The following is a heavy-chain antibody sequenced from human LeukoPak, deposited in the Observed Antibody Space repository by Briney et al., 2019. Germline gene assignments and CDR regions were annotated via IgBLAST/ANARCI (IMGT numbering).Heavy chain of an antibody. J-gene: IGHJ4*02. D-gene: IGHD3-10*01. CDR2: IYTSGST. CDR1: GGSISSGNYY. CDR3: ARGLYYYASGSYNFDY. V-gene: IGHV4-61*02. Sequence: SETLSLTCTVSGGSISSGNYYWRWRRQPAGKGLEWIGRIYTSGSTNFHPSLKSRVTISVDTSKNQFSLKLSSVTAADTAVYYCARGLYYYASGSYNFDYWGQGTLVTVSS.